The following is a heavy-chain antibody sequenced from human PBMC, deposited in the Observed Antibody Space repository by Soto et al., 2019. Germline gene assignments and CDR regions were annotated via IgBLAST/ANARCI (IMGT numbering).Heavy chain of an antibody. CDR1: GNTFTNFG. Sequence: ASVKVSCKASGNTFTNFGVTWVRQAPGQGLEWMGWISPYTDDPSYAQKFQGRVTMTIDTSTSTAYLDLRRLTSDDTAVYYCARVITGSAAWFKAWGQGTLVSVSS. D-gene: IGHD2-15*01. CDR3: ARVITGSAAWFKA. CDR2: ISPYTDDP. V-gene: IGHV1-18*01. J-gene: IGHJ5*02.